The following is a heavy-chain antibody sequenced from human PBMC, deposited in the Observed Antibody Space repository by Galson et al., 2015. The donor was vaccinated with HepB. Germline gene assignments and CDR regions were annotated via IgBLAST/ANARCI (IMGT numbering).Heavy chain of an antibody. CDR3: ARALIVGPIGGMDWFDP. CDR2: INTNTGNP. Sequence: SVKVSCKASGYTFTSYAMNWVRQAPGQGLEWMGWINTNTGNPTYAQGFTGRFVFSLDTSVSTAYLQISSLKAEDTAVYYCARALIVGPIGGMDWFDPWGQGTLVTVSS. J-gene: IGHJ5*02. V-gene: IGHV7-4-1*02. D-gene: IGHD1-26*01. CDR1: GYTFTSYA.